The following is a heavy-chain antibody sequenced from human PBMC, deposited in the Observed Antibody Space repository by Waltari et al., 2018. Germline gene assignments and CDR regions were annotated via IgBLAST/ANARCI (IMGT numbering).Heavy chain of an antibody. CDR1: GGSFSGYY. CDR3: ARGYCSGDSSSVYFDY. V-gene: IGHV4-34*02. Sequence: QVQLQQWGAGLLKPSETLSLTCAVYGGSFSGYYWSWIRQPPGKGLEWIGEINHSGSTNYNPSLKSRVTISVDTSKNQFSLKVNSVTAADTAVYYCARGYCSGDSSSVYFDYWGQGTLVTVSS. J-gene: IGHJ4*02. CDR2: INHSGST. D-gene: IGHD2-15*01.